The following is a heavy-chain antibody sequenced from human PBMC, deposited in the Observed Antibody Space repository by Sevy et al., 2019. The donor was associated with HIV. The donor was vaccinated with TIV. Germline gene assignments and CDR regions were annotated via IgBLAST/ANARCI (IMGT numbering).Heavy chain of an antibody. CDR1: GFSFRSYW. Sequence: GESLKISCVASGFSFRSYWMTWVRQAPGKGLEWVANINQEGSEKYYVDSVKGRFTISRDNAKNSLYLQINSLRVEDTAVYYCVRAGSYGDTYFYDYGMDVWGQGTTVTVSS. CDR2: INQEGSEK. J-gene: IGHJ6*02. CDR3: VRAGSYGDTYFYDYGMDV. V-gene: IGHV3-7*01. D-gene: IGHD3-16*01.